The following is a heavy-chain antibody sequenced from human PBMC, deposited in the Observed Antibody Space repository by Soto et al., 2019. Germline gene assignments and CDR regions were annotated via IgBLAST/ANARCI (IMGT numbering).Heavy chain of an antibody. CDR3: ARCYCSVGSCYTCWHFDL. D-gene: IGHD2-15*01. J-gene: IGHJ2*01. CDR2: IIPILGIA. CDR1: GGTFSSYT. V-gene: IGHV1-69*02. Sequence: SVKVSCKASGGTFSSYTISWVRQAPGQGLEWMGRIIPILGIANYAQKFQGRVTITTDKSTSTADTELSSLSSDDTAVYYCARCYCSVGSCYTCWHFDLWGPGTLVTVSS.